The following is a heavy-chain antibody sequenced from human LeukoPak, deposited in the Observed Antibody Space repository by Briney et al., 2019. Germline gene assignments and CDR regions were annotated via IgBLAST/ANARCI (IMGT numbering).Heavy chain of an antibody. D-gene: IGHD1-26*01. CDR3: AKSGASFIVGATSPYDY. CDR1: GFTFDDYA. J-gene: IGHJ4*02. Sequence: GGSLRLSCAVSGFTFDDYAIHWIRKPPATGLEWVSGISWYNGSIAYANSLKGRFTISTVNAKNYLYLQTNSLRAEDMALHYCAKSGASFIVGATSPYDYWGQGALVTVSS. V-gene: IGHV3-9*03. CDR2: ISWYNGSI.